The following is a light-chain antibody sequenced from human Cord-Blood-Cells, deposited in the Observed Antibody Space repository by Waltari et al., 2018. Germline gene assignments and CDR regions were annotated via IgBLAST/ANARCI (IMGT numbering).Light chain of an antibody. CDR1: SSDGGGSNY. Sequence: QSALTQPASVSRSPGQSITISCTGTSSDGGGSNYVSWYQQHTGKTPKLMIYDVSNRPSGVSNRFAGSKSGNTASLTIAGLQAEDEADYYCSSYTSSSTVVFGGGTKLTVL. V-gene: IGLV2-14*01. CDR2: DVS. J-gene: IGLJ2*01. CDR3: SSYTSSSTVV.